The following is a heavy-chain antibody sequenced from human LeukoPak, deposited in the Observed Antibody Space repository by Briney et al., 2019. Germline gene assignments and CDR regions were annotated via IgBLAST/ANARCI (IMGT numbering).Heavy chain of an antibody. CDR1: GFTLSSYD. Sequence: HPGGSLRLSCAASGFTLSSYDMHWVRQATGKGLEWVSAIGTAGDTYYPGSVKGRFTISRENAKNSLYLQMNSLRAGDTAVYYCARGGVYCTNGVCYRRFDYWGQGTLVTVSS. V-gene: IGHV3-13*01. J-gene: IGHJ4*02. CDR2: IGTAGDT. D-gene: IGHD2-8*01. CDR3: ARGGVYCTNGVCYRRFDY.